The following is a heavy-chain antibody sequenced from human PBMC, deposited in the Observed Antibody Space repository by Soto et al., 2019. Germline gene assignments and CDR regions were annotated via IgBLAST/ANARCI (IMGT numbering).Heavy chain of an antibody. J-gene: IGHJ4*02. V-gene: IGHV3-73*02. CDR2: IRSKTDDYAT. CDR1: GFTFSGSP. D-gene: IGHD2-15*01. Sequence: EVQLVESGGGLVQPGGSLKLSCAASGFTFSGSPIHWVRQASGEGLEWVGCIRSKTDDYATAYAASVKGRFTISRDDSKNTAYLLLNSLRTEDTAMYYCTSHAPEDMIRNWGQGPLVTVSS. CDR3: TSHAPEDMIRN.